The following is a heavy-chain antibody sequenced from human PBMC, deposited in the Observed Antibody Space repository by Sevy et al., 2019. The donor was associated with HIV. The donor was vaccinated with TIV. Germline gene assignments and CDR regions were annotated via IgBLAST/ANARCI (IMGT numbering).Heavy chain of an antibody. Sequence: GGSLRLSCAASGFTFSSYWMNWVRQAPGKGLEWVAHIKVDGSERYYVDSVKGRFTISRENAKKSLYLQMNSLRAEDTAVYYCARDCSSTSCLWGLDVWGQGTTVTVSS. CDR1: GFTFSSYW. CDR2: IKVDGSER. J-gene: IGHJ6*02. D-gene: IGHD2-2*01. V-gene: IGHV3-7*03. CDR3: ARDCSSTSCLWGLDV.